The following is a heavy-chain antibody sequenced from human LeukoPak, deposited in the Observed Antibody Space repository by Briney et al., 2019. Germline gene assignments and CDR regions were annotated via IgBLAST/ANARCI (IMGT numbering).Heavy chain of an antibody. CDR1: GFTISTND. CDR2: ITSRRSST. J-gene: IGHJ4*02. CDR3: ARDGVPGATVLDY. D-gene: IGHD2-2*01. Sequence: PGGSLRLSCTVSGFTISTNDMNWVRQAPGKGLEWVSYITSRRSSTYYADSVKGRFTISRDNAKNSVYLQMNSLRAEDTAVYYCARDGVPGATVLDYWGQGTLVTVYS. V-gene: IGHV3-48*01.